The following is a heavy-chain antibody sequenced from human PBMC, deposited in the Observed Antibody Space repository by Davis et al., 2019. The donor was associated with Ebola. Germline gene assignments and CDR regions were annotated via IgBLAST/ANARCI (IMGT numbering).Heavy chain of an antibody. V-gene: IGHV3-33*01. D-gene: IGHD6-19*01. CDR2: IWYDGSNK. Sequence: PGGSLRLSCAASGFTFSSYGMHWVRQAPGKGLEWVAVIWYDGSNKYYADSVKGRFTISRDNSKNTLYLQMNSLRAEDTAVYYCARGSGWSYYYYGMDVWGQGTTVTVSS. CDR3: ARGSGWSYYYYGMDV. CDR1: GFTFSSYG. J-gene: IGHJ6*02.